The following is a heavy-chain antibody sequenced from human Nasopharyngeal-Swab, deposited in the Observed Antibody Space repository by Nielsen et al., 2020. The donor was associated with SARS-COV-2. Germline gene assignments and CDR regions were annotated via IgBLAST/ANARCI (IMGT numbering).Heavy chain of an antibody. Sequence: WIRQPPGKGLEWIGDINQSGGTNYNPSLKSRVTISTDTSKNQFSLNLDSLSAADTATYYCATYSSPRKYYMEVWGTGTTVTVSS. D-gene: IGHD6-13*01. J-gene: IGHJ6*03. CDR2: INQSGGT. V-gene: IGHV4-34*01. CDR3: ATYSSPRKYYMEV.